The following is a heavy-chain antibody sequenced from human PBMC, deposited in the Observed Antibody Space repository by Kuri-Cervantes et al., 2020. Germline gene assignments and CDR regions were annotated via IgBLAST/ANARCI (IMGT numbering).Heavy chain of an antibody. J-gene: IGHJ5*02. Sequence: ASVPVSCKASGYTFTCYYMHWVRQAPGQGLEWMGWINPNSGGTNYAQKFQGRVTMTRDTSISTAYMELSRLRSDDTAVYYRARGWKTYYYDSSGYYPPRGFDPWGQGTLVTVSS. CDR3: ARGWKTYYYDSSGYYPPRGFDP. D-gene: IGHD3-22*01. V-gene: IGHV1-2*02. CDR2: INPNSGGT. CDR1: GYTFTCYY.